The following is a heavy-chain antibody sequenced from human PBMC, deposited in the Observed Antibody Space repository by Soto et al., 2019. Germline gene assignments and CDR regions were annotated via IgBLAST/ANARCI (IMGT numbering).Heavy chain of an antibody. J-gene: IGHJ6*02. V-gene: IGHV3-15*07. CDR2: IKSKTDGGTT. CDR1: GFTFSNAW. Sequence: GGSLRLSCAASGFTFSNAWMNWVRQAPGKGLEWVGRIKSKTDGGTTDYAAPVKGRFTISRDDSKNTLYLQMNSLKTEDTAVYYCTTHGTTHTMIVVVATYYYGMDVWGQGTTVTVSS. CDR3: TTHGTTHTMIVVVATYYYGMDV. D-gene: IGHD3-22*01.